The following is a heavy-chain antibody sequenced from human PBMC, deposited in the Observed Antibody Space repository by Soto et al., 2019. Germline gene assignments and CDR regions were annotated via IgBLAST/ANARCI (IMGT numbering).Heavy chain of an antibody. V-gene: IGHV3-21*01. J-gene: IGHJ6*02. CDR3: ASDGRPSSFRLHGGERGYRFYGMDV. CDR1: GFTFSTYT. Sequence: GGSLRLSCVASGFTFSTYTMNWVRQAPGKGLEWVSSVISSSSYTYYADSLKGRFTISRDNAKKTLNLQMNSLRVEDTAVYFCASDGRPSSFRLHGGERGYRFYGMDVWGQGTTVTVSS. D-gene: IGHD5-12*01. CDR2: VISSSSYT.